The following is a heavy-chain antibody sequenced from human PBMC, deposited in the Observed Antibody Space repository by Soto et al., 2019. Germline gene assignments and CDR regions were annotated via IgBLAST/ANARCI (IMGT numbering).Heavy chain of an antibody. CDR3: ARLRNEYDSGPLFDYEF. CDR2: IYHTGST. D-gene: IGHD3-10*01. CDR1: GDSISRGFYY. V-gene: IGHV4-31*03. Sequence: PSETLSLTCTVPGDSISRGFYYWSWIRQHPGKGLEWIGNIYHTGSTDFNPSLKSRLTMSVDTSKTQFSLRLTSVTAAETAVYYCARLRNEYDSGPLFDYEFWGAGALVTGFS. J-gene: IGHJ4*02.